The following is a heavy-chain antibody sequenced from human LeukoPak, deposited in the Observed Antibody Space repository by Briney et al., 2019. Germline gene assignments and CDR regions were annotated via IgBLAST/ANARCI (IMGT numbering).Heavy chain of an antibody. CDR1: GFTFSSYE. Sequence: PGGSLRLSCAASGFTFSSYEMNWARQAPGKGLEWISYISGSGTVTHYADSVEGRFTISRDNTKNSLYLQMNSLRGEDTAVYYCARDGTPSYSTGWVYMDVWGKGTTVTISS. CDR3: ARDGTPSYSTGWVYMDV. V-gene: IGHV3-48*03. D-gene: IGHD6-25*01. CDR2: ISGSGTVT. J-gene: IGHJ6*04.